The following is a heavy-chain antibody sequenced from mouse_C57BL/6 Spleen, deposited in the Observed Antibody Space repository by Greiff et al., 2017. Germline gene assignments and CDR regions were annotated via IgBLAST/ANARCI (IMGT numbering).Heavy chain of an antibody. D-gene: IGHD1-1*01. CDR2: IYPGSGST. CDR1: GYTFTSYW. CDR3: ALFYYGSSVFAY. Sequence: QVQLQQSGAELVKPGASVKMSCKASGYTFTSYWITWVKQRPGQGLEWIGDIYPGSGSTNYNEKFKSKATLTVDTSSSTAYMQLSSLTSEDSAVYYCALFYYGSSVFAYWGQGTLVTVSA. V-gene: IGHV1-55*01. J-gene: IGHJ3*01.